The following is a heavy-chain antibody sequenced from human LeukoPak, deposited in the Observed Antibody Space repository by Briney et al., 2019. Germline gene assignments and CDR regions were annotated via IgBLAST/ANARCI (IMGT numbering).Heavy chain of an antibody. CDR3: ATNDIVVVPAAFWGDAFDI. V-gene: IGHV3-11*04. CDR2: ISSSGSTI. Sequence: PGRSLRLSCAASGFTFSDYYMSWIRQAPGKGLEWVSYISSSGSTIYYADSVKGRFTISRDNAKNSLYLQMNSLRAEDTAVYYCATNDIVVVPAAFWGDAFDIWGQGTMVTVSS. D-gene: IGHD2-2*01. CDR1: GFTFSDYY. J-gene: IGHJ3*02.